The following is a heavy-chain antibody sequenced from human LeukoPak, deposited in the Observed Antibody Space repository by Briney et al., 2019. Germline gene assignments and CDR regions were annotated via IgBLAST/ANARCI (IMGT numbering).Heavy chain of an antibody. CDR3: ARGRRVPAAMGNWFDP. CDR1: GFTFSSYW. J-gene: IGHJ5*02. D-gene: IGHD2-2*01. CDR2: INQDASEK. Sequence: GGSLRLSCTASGFTFSSYWMSWVRQAPGEGLEWVANINQDASEKYYVDSVKGRFTISRENAKNSLYLQMNSLRAEDTAVYYCARGRRVPAAMGNWFDPWGQGTLVTVSS. V-gene: IGHV3-7*01.